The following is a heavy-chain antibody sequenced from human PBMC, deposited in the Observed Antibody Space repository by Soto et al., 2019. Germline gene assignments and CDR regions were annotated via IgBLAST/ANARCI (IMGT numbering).Heavy chain of an antibody. D-gene: IGHD6-13*01. CDR2: IYYSGST. CDR1: GGSISSYY. V-gene: IGHV4-59*01. J-gene: IGHJ4*02. CDR3: ARKTAGIHDY. Sequence: SETLSLTCTVSGGSISSYYWSWIRQPPGKGLEWFGYIYYSGSTNYNPSLKSRVTLSVDTSKNQFSLKLRSVTAADTAVYYCARKTAGIHDYWGQGTLVTVSS.